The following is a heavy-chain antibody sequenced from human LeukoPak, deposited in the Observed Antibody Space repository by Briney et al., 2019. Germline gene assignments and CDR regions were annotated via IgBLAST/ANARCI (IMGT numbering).Heavy chain of an antibody. CDR2: IKSKTDGGTT. CDR3: ARYCTGRCYSGVDH. D-gene: IGHD2-8*02. V-gene: IGHV3-15*01. CDR1: GFAFSNAW. J-gene: IGHJ4*02. Sequence: PGGSLRLSCAASGFAFSNAWMSWVRQAPGKGLEWVGRIKSKTDGGTTDYAAPVKGRFTISRDDSKNTLYLQMNSLKTEDTAVYYCARYCTGRCYSGVDHWGQGTLVTVSS.